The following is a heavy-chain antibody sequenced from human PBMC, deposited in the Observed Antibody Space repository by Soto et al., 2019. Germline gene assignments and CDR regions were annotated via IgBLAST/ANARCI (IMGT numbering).Heavy chain of an antibody. CDR2: IIPIFGTE. V-gene: IGHV1-69*01. J-gene: IGHJ6*02. Sequence: QVQLVQSGAEVKKPGSSVRVSCKASGGTFSSYAISWVRQAPGQGLEWMGGIIPIFGTENYAQKFQGRVTITADESTSTAYMEMSSLRSEDTAVYYCARDRIAGSKYYYGMDVWCQGTTVTVSS. CDR1: GGTFSSYA. D-gene: IGHD6-13*01. CDR3: ARDRIAGSKYYYGMDV.